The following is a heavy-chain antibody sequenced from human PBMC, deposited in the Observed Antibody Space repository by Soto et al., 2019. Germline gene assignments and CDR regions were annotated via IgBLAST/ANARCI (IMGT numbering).Heavy chain of an antibody. CDR2: ISYSGST. Sequence: LETLSLTCTVRGGSNSSYYWGWIRQPPGKGLEWIGYISYSGSTNYNPSLKSRVTISVDTSKNQFSLKLSSVTAADTAVYYCARGRRTTVTIDYWGQGTLVTVSS. J-gene: IGHJ4*02. CDR3: ARGRRTTVTIDY. CDR1: GGSNSSYY. D-gene: IGHD4-17*01. V-gene: IGHV4-59*12.